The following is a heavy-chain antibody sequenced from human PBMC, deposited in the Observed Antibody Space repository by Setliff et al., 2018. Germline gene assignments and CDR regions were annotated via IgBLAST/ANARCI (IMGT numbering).Heavy chain of an antibody. CDR2: ISFDGSNE. Sequence: LSLTCAASGFTFSSYAMHWVRQAPGKRLEWVAVISFDGSNESYTDSVKGRFTISRDNSENTLYLQMNSLRADDTAVYYCARPTSAGRLWYMDVWGTGTTVTVSS. D-gene: IGHD1-26*01. V-gene: IGHV3-30*10. CDR1: GFTFSSYA. J-gene: IGHJ6*03. CDR3: ARPTSAGRLWYMDV.